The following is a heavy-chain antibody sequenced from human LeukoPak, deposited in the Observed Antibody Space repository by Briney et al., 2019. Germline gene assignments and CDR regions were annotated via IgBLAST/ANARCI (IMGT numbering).Heavy chain of an antibody. D-gene: IGHD5-12*01. J-gene: IGHJ4*02. V-gene: IGHV4-39*07. CDR2: IYYSGST. CDR1: GGSISSSSYY. CDR3: ARDPWLRGG. Sequence: PSETLSLTCTVSGGSISSSSYYWGWIRQPPGKGLEWIGSIYYSGSTYYNPSLKSRVTISVDTSKNQFSLKLSSVTAADTAVYYCARDPWLRGGWGQGTLVTVSS.